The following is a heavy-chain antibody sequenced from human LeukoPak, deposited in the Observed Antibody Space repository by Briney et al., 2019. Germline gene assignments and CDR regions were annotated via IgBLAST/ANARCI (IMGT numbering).Heavy chain of an antibody. V-gene: IGHV3-48*03. CDR3: ARDIATAGHFAFDY. Sequence: PGGSLRLSCAASGFTLSSYEMHWVRQAPGKGLEWVSYISSSGNIYYADSVKGRFTISRDDAKNSLYLQMNSLTVEDTAVYYCARDIATAGHFAFDYWGQGTLVTVSS. CDR1: GFTLSSYE. D-gene: IGHD6-13*01. J-gene: IGHJ4*02. CDR2: ISSSGNI.